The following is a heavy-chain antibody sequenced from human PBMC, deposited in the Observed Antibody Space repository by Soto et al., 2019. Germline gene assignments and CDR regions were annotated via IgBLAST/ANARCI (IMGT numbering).Heavy chain of an antibody. D-gene: IGHD5-18*01. CDR3: ARGLDTAMVSFDY. Sequence: TLSLTCTVSGGSISSYYWSWIRQPPGKGLEWIGYIYYSGSTNYNPSLKSRVTISVDTSKNQFSLKLSSVNAADTAVYYCARGLDTAMVSFDYWGWGTLVTVSS. CDR2: IYYSGST. CDR1: GGSISSYY. V-gene: IGHV4-59*01. J-gene: IGHJ4*02.